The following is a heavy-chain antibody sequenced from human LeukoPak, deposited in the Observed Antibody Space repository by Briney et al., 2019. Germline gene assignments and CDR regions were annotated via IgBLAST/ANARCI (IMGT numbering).Heavy chain of an antibody. CDR2: ISSSGSAK. D-gene: IGHD3-10*01. V-gene: IGHV3-48*03. CDR3: ARDSDGSGLDAFDI. Sequence: GGSLRLSCAASGFTFSSYEMNWVRQAPGKGPEWVSYISSSGSAKKYADSVKGRFTISRDNAKNSLYLQMNSLRDEDTAVYHCARDSDGSGLDAFDIWGQGTMVTVSS. CDR1: GFTFSSYE. J-gene: IGHJ3*02.